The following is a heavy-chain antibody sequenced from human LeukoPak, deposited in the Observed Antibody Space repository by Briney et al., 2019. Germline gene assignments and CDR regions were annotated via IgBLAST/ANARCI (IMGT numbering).Heavy chain of an antibody. J-gene: IGHJ4*02. Sequence: PGRSLRLSCAASGFTFSRYTMHWVRQAPGKGLEWVAVISFYENNAYYADSVKGRFTISRDDSKNTLFLQMNSLTIEDTAVYYCARDPSEYFDYWGQGTLVTVSS. CDR2: ISFYENNA. CDR3: ARDPSEYFDY. CDR1: GFTFSRYT. V-gene: IGHV3-30*04.